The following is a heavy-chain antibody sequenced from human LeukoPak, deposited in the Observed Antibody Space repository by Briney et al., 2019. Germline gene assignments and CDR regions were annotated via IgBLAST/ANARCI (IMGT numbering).Heavy chain of an antibody. CDR2: INPNSGGT. J-gene: IGHJ4*02. CDR3: ASGGNYYDSSGYYVY. V-gene: IGHV1-2*02. Sequence: GDSVKVSCKASGYTFTGYYMHWVRQAPGQGLEWMGWINPNSGGTNYAQKFQGRVTMTRDTSISTAYMELSRLRSDDTAVYYCASGGNYYDSSGYYVYWGQGTLVTVSS. D-gene: IGHD3-22*01. CDR1: GYTFTGYY.